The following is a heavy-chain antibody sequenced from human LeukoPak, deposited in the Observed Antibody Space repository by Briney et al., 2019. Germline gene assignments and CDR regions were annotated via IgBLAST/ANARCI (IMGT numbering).Heavy chain of an antibody. CDR3: ARAITGSRNALDV. CDR2: INSDGTNT. D-gene: IGHD1-20*01. J-gene: IGHJ6*02. CDR1: GSTFSSDW. Sequence: GGSLTLSCAASGSTFSSDWMHWVRQDPGKGLVWVSRINSDGTNTNYADSVKGRFTISRDNAENALFLQMNSLRADDTSVYYCARAITGSRNALDVWGQGTTVTVSS. V-gene: IGHV3-74*01.